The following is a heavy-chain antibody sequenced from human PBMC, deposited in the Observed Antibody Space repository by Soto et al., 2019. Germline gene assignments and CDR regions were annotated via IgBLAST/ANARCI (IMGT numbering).Heavy chain of an antibody. D-gene: IGHD2-8*01. J-gene: IGHJ3*02. CDR2: IIPIFGTA. CDR3: ARTPIELMTHYDAFDI. CDR1: GGTFSSYA. V-gene: IGHV1-69*13. Sequence: SVKVSCKSSGGTFSSYAISWVRQAPGQGLEWMGGIIPIFGTANYAQKFQGRVTITADESTSTAYMELSSLRSEDTAVYYCARTPIELMTHYDAFDIWGQGTMVTVSS.